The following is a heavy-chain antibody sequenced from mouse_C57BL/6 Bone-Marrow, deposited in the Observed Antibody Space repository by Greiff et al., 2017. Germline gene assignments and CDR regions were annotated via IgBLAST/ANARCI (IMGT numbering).Heavy chain of an antibody. V-gene: IGHV5-9-1*02. J-gene: IGHJ2*01. D-gene: IGHD1-1*01. Sequence: EVHLVESGEGLVKPGGSLKLSCAASGFTFSSYAMSWVRQTPEKRLEWVAYISSGGDYIYYADTVKGRFTISRDNARNTLYLQMSSLKSEDTAMYYCTRERDYYGITFDYWGQGTTLTVSS. CDR2: ISSGGDYI. CDR3: TRERDYYGITFDY. CDR1: GFTFSSYA.